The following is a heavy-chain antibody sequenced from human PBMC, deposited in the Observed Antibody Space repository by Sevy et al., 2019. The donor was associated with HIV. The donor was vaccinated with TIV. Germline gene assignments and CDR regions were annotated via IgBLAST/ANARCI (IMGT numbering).Heavy chain of an antibody. V-gene: IGHV3-30*18. CDR3: AKVGPHCSGGTCYHPLFDY. CDR2: LSYDGREK. D-gene: IGHD2-15*01. Sequence: GGSLRLSCAASEFTFSTYGMHWVRQAPGKGLEWVAVLSYDGREKYYGNSVKGRFTISRDNSKNTLYLQMNSLRDEDTAVYYCAKVGPHCSGGTCYHPLFDYCGQGTLVTVSS. J-gene: IGHJ4*02. CDR1: EFTFSTYG.